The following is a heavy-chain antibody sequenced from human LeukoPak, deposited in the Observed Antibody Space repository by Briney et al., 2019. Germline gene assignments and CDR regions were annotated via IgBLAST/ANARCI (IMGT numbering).Heavy chain of an antibody. D-gene: IGHD3-10*01. Sequence: GRSLRLSCAASGFTFDDYAMHWVRQAPGKGLEWVSGISWNSGSIGYADSVKGRFTISRDNAKNSLYLQMNSLRAEDMAVYYCAKRRPSGSGSPMDVWGQGTTVTVSS. CDR1: GFTFDDYA. V-gene: IGHV3-9*03. CDR2: ISWNSGSI. J-gene: IGHJ6*02. CDR3: AKRRPSGSGSPMDV.